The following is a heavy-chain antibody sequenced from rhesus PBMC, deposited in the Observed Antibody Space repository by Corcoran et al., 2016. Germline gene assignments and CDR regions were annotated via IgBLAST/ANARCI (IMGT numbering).Heavy chain of an antibody. CDR1: WYAFTSYY. D-gene: IGHD2-21*01. V-gene: IGHV1-180*01. CDR3: ARAPATGSLDV. J-gene: IGHJ5-2*02. CDR2: IAPYNGNK. Sequence: QVQLVQSGADIKQPGASVTLSCTASWYAFTSYYMHWVRQAPCPGLEWIGLIAPYNGNKVYAQNFQGRVTITTDTSTSTGYMELSSLRSDDTAVYYCARAPATGSLDVWGRGVLVTVSS.